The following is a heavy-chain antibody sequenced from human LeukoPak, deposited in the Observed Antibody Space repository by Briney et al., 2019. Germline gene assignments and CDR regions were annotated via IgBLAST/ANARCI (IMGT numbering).Heavy chain of an antibody. CDR2: ISTSSSYI. J-gene: IGHJ6*03. V-gene: IGHV3-21*01. CDR1: GFTFGSNS. CDR3: AGDRRDYGSGIYGCYMDV. Sequence: KAGGSLRLSCAASGFTFGSNSMNWVRQAPGKGLEWASSISTSSSYIYYADSLKGRFTISRDNAENSLYLQMNSLRAEDTAVYYCAGDRRDYGSGIYGCYMDVWGKGTTVTVSS. D-gene: IGHD3-10*01.